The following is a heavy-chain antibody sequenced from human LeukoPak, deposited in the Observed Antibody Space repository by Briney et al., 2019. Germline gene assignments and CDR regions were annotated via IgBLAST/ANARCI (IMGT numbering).Heavy chain of an antibody. Sequence: GGSWKFSLQPFGSTSSIYPTHGFGQVQGKGWEWGPVISHDGSTKYYADSVRGRFTISRDNSKNTLYLQMDSLGAEDTAVYYCARAVVGKEDLDYWGQGTLVTVSS. D-gene: IGHD6-19*01. CDR3: ARAVVGKEDLDY. J-gene: IGHJ4*02. V-gene: IGHV3-30*04. CDR2: ISHDGSTK. CDR1: GSTSSIYP.